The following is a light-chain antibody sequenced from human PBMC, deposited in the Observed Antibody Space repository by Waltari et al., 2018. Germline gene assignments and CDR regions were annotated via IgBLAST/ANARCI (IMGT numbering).Light chain of an antibody. V-gene: IGLV2-23*02. CDR3: CSYAGSDTFVV. J-gene: IGLJ2*01. CDR1: SSDVGSYNL. Sequence: QSALTQPASVSGSPGQSITISCPGTSSDVGSYNLVSCYQHHPDKAPKLMIYEVSNRPSGVSDRFSGSKSGNTASLTISGLQAEDEADYYCCSYAGSDTFVVLGGGTKLTVL. CDR2: EVS.